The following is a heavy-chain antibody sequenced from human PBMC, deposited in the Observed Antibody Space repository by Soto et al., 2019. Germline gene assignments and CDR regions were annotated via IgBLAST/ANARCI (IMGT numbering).Heavy chain of an antibody. V-gene: IGHV3-23*01. CDR1: GFTFNNYA. D-gene: IGHD2-8*01. Sequence: PGGSLRLSCAASGFTFNNYAMNWVRQAPGKGLEWVSSISASGGSAYYADSVKGRFTISRDKSKNTLYLQTNSLRVEDTALYYCAKAKTRSYADALDIWGQGTMVTVSS. J-gene: IGHJ3*02. CDR2: ISASGGSA. CDR3: AKAKTRSYADALDI.